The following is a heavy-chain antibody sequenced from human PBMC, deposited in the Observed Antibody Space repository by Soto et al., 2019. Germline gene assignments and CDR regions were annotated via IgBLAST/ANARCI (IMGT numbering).Heavy chain of an antibody. V-gene: IGHV4-31*03. Sequence: SETLSLTCTVSGGSVSSGGYYWSWIRQHPGKGLEWIGYIYYSGSTYYNPSLKSRVTISVDTSKNQFSLKLSSVTAADTAVYYCARGKTVAAAGPFDYWGQGTLVTVSS. D-gene: IGHD6-13*01. J-gene: IGHJ4*02. CDR1: GGSVSSGGYY. CDR3: ARGKTVAAAGPFDY. CDR2: IYYSGST.